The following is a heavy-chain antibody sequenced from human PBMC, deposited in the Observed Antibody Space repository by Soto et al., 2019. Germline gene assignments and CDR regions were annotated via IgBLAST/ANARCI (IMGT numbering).Heavy chain of an antibody. J-gene: IGHJ4*02. CDR1: GFTFSSYS. V-gene: IGHV3-48*02. D-gene: IGHD5-18*01. Sequence: PGGSLRLSCAASGFTFSSYSMNWVRQAPGKGLEWVSYISSSSSTIYYADSVKGRFTISRDNAKNSLYLQMNSLRDEDAAVYYCARPIYGYSYGCLFEYWGQGTLVTVSS. CDR3: ARPIYGYSYGCLFEY. CDR2: ISSSSSTI.